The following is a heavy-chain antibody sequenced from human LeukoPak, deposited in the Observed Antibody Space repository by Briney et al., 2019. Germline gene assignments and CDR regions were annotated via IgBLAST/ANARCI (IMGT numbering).Heavy chain of an antibody. J-gene: IGHJ6*02. CDR1: GFTFSSYA. Sequence: GGSLRLSCAASGFTFSSYAMSWVRQAPGKGLEWVSAISGSGGSTYYADSVKGRFTISRDNSKNTLYLQMNSLRAEDTAVYYCARERTMVRGVIHRYYYYYGMDVWGQGTTVTVSS. CDR2: ISGSGGST. CDR3: ARERTMVRGVIHRYYYYYGMDV. V-gene: IGHV3-23*01. D-gene: IGHD3-10*01.